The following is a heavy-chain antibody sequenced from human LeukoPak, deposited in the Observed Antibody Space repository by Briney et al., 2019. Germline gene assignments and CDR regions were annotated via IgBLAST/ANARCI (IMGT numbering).Heavy chain of an antibody. Sequence: EWVANIKQDGSEEYYVDSVKGRFTISRDNAKNSLYLQMNSLRAEDTAVYYCVWFGELLSYWGQGTLVTVSS. V-gene: IGHV3-7*01. J-gene: IGHJ4*02. D-gene: IGHD3-10*01. CDR2: IKQDGSEE. CDR3: VWFGELLSY.